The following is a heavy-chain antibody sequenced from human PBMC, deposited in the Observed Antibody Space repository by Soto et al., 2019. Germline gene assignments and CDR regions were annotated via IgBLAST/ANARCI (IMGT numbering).Heavy chain of an antibody. CDR1: GFTFGRYS. CDR2: ISSSSSYI. V-gene: IGHV3-21*01. D-gene: IGHD6-13*01. CDR3: ARIQLAYADFEI. J-gene: IGHJ3*02. Sequence: GVSLRLSCAASGFTFGRYSMNWVRQAPGKGLEWVSSISSSSSYIYYADSVKGRFTISRDNAKNSLYLQMNSLRTEDTALYYWARIQLAYADFEIWAQEKMVTVSS.